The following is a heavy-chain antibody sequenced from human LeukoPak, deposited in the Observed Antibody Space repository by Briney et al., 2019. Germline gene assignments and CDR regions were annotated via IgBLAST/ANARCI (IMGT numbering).Heavy chain of an antibody. Sequence: GSSLRLSCAASGFTFSDYGIHWVRQAQGKGLEWVALISYDGSNTYYADSVKGRFTISRDNSKNTPYLQMNSLRTEDTAVYYCAKGGRSSWHNDYWGQGTLVTVSS. J-gene: IGHJ4*02. V-gene: IGHV3-30*18. D-gene: IGHD6-13*01. CDR2: ISYDGSNT. CDR1: GFTFSDYG. CDR3: AKGGRSSWHNDY.